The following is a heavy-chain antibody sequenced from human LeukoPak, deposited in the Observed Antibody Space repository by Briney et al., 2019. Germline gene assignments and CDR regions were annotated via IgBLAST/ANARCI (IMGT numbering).Heavy chain of an antibody. CDR1: GASISSYY. D-gene: IGHD5-12*01. CDR2: IYYSGST. V-gene: IGHV4-59*01. CDR3: ARFDSGYDFFDY. J-gene: IGHJ4*02. Sequence: PSETLSLTCAVSGASISSYYWNWIRQPAGKGLEWIGYIYYSGSTNYNPSLKSRVTISVDTSKNQFSLKLSSVTVADTAVYYCARFDSGYDFFDYWGQGTLVTVSS.